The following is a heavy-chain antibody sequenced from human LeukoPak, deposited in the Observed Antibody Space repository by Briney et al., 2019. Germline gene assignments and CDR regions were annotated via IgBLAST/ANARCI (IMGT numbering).Heavy chain of an antibody. Sequence: GRSLRLSCAASGFTFSDYGMHWVRQAPGKGLEWVAVISYDGSNPYCADSVQGRFTISRDNSKNTLYLQMNGLRLEDTAVYFCANSAYTSGWEVFDYWGQGTLVIVSS. D-gene: IGHD6-19*01. J-gene: IGHJ4*02. V-gene: IGHV3-30*18. CDR3: ANSAYTSGWEVFDY. CDR1: GFTFSDYG. CDR2: ISYDGSNP.